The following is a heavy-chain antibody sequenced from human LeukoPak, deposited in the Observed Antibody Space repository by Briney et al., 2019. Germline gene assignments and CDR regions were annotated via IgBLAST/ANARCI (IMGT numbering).Heavy chain of an antibody. CDR1: GGSISSSSYY. D-gene: IGHD3-10*01. CDR3: ARASFLDYYGSGTGFDP. CDR2: IYYSGST. J-gene: IGHJ5*02. V-gene: IGHV4-39*07. Sequence: SETLSLTCTVSGGSISSSSYYWGWIRQPPGKGLEWIGSIYYSGSTYYNPSLKSRVTISVDTSKNQFSLKLSSVTAADTAVYYCARASFLDYYGSGTGFDPWGQGTLVTVSS.